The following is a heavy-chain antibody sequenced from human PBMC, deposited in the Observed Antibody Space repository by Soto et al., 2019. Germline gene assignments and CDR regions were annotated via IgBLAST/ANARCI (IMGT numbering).Heavy chain of an antibody. D-gene: IGHD6-13*01. J-gene: IGHJ5*02. CDR3: ARDQGSYSSSWYEFDP. V-gene: IGHV1-18*01. CDR2: ISAYNGNT. Sequence: VASVKVSCKASGYTFTSYGISWVRQAPGQGLEWMGWISAYNGNTNYAQKLQGRVTMTTDTSTSTAYMELRSLRSDDTAVYYCARDQGSYSSSWYEFDPWGQGTLVTVSS. CDR1: GYTFTSYG.